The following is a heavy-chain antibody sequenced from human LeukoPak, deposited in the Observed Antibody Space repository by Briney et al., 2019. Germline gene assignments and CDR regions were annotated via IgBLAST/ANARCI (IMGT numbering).Heavy chain of an antibody. CDR3: AKDSQDIVVVVAAQGGNWFDP. CDR2: IRYDGSNK. Sequence: GGSLRLSCAASGFTFSSYGMHWVRQAPGKGLEWVAFIRYDGSNKYYADSVKGRFTISRDNSKNTLYLQMNSLRAEDTAVYYCAKDSQDIVVVVAAQGGNWFDPWGQGTLVTVSS. J-gene: IGHJ5*02. CDR1: GFTFSSYG. D-gene: IGHD2-15*01. V-gene: IGHV3-30*02.